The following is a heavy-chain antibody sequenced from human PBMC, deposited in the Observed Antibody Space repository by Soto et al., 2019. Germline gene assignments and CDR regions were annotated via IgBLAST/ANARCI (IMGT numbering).Heavy chain of an antibody. CDR1: GYTFTDFY. J-gene: IGHJ5*02. V-gene: IGHV1-2*02. CDR3: ATGTNGTTGWYHP. Sequence: QVQLVQSGTEVKKPGASVTVSCKSSGYTFTDFYLHWLRQAPGQGLEWVGWINPKTGDTKSSQKFQGRVTMSRDTSVSTAYIDLTSLTSHDTAMYYCATGTNGTTGWYHPWGQGTRVTVSS. D-gene: IGHD1-1*01. CDR2: INPKTGDT.